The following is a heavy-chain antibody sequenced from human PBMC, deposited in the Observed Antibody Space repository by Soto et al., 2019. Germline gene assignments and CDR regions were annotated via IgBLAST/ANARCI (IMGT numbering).Heavy chain of an antibody. CDR2: IYYSGST. J-gene: IGHJ3*02. Sequence: SETLSLTCTVSGGSISSYYWSWIRQPPGKGLEWIGYIYYSGSTNYNPSLKSRVTISVDTSKNQFSLKLSSVTAADTAVYYCARHDCNGEYAFDIWGQGTTVTVSS. V-gene: IGHV4-59*08. CDR1: GGSISSYY. CDR3: ARHDCNGEYAFDI. D-gene: IGHD2-21*02.